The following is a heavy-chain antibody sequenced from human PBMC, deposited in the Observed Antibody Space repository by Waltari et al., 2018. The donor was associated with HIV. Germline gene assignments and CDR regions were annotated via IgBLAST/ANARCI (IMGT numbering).Heavy chain of an antibody. Sequence: EVQLVESGGGLVKPGGSLRLSCAASGFTFSGSSMNWVRQAPGKGLEWVSSISSSSSYIYYADSVKGRFTISRDNAKNSLYLQMNSLRAEDTAVYYCARTYHYYYYYGMDVWGQGTTVTVSS. D-gene: IGHD2-15*01. CDR1: GFTFSGSS. J-gene: IGHJ6*02. CDR2: ISSSSSYI. CDR3: ARTYHYYYYYGMDV. V-gene: IGHV3-21*01.